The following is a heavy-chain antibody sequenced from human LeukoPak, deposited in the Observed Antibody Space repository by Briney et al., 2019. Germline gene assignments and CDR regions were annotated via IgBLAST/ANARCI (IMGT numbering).Heavy chain of an antibody. Sequence: GRSLRLSCAASGFTSSSYAMHWVRQAPGKGLEWVAVISYDGSNKYYADSVKGRFTISRDNSKNTLYLQMNSLRAEDTAVYYCARDKDGVITRYFDYWGQGTLVTVSS. D-gene: IGHD3-22*01. V-gene: IGHV3-30-3*01. CDR3: ARDKDGVITRYFDY. CDR2: ISYDGSNK. CDR1: GFTSSSYA. J-gene: IGHJ4*02.